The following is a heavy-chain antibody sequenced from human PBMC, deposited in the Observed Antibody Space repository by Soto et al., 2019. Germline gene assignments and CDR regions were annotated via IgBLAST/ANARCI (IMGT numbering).Heavy chain of an antibody. V-gene: IGHV1-18*01. J-gene: IGHJ4*02. Sequence: QVQLVQSGAEVKKPGASVKVSCKASGYTFTSYGISWVRQAPGQGLEWMGWISAYNGNTNYAHKLQGRVTMTTDTSTSTAYMELRSLRSDDTAVYYCARDRSADFWSGYPDYWGQGTLVTVSS. CDR2: ISAYNGNT. CDR3: ARDRSADFWSGYPDY. CDR1: GYTFTSYG. D-gene: IGHD3-3*01.